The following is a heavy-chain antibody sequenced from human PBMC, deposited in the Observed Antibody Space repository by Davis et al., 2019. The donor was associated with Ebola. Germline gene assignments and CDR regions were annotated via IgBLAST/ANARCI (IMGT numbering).Heavy chain of an antibody. CDR2: ISWNSGSI. J-gene: IGHJ6*02. CDR3: ASGDGRGRSYDMDV. D-gene: IGHD3-3*01. Sequence: GGSLRLSCAASGFTFDDYAMHWVRQAPGKGLEWVSGISWNSGSIGYADSVKGRFTISRDNAKNSLFLQMDSLRDEDTALYYCASGDGRGRSYDMDVWGQGTTVTVSS. V-gene: IGHV3-9*01. CDR1: GFTFDDYA.